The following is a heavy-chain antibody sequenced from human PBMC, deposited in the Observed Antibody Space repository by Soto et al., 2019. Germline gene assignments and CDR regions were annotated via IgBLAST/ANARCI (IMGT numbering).Heavy chain of an antibody. Sequence: QVHLVQSGVEVKTPGASVKVSCQASGYTFFTYDISWVRQAPGQGLEWMGWISTYSGDTKYAQKFQGRVTMTTDTPASPAYLDLRSLRSADTAVYYCARHRGPTTSENWFDPWGQGTLVTVSS. J-gene: IGHJ5*02. D-gene: IGHD5-12*01. CDR3: ARHRGPTTSENWFDP. V-gene: IGHV1-18*01. CDR1: GYTFFTYD. CDR2: ISTYSGDT.